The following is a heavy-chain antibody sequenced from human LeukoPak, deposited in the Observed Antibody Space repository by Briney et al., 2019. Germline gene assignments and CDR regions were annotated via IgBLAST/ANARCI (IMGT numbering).Heavy chain of an antibody. CDR2: IIPIFGTA. Sequence: SVKVSCKASGGTFSSYAMSWVRQAPGQGLEWMGRIIPIFGTANYAQKFQGRVTITTDESTSTAYMELSSLRSEDTAVYYCARDSGEVAGTDYWGQGTLVTVSS. J-gene: IGHJ4*02. V-gene: IGHV1-69*05. D-gene: IGHD6-19*01. CDR3: ARDSGEVAGTDY. CDR1: GGTFSSYA.